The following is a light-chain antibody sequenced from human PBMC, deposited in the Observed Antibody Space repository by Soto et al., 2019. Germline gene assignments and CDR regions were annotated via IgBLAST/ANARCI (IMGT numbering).Light chain of an antibody. V-gene: IGKV3-20*01. CDR3: QQYGSSPRT. CDR2: GAS. Sequence: EIVLTQSPGTLSLSPGERATLSCRASQSVSSSYLAWYQQKPGQAPRLLIYGASSRATCIPDRFSGSGSGTDFTLIISRLEAEDLAVYYCQQYGSSPRTFGQGTKVEIK. J-gene: IGKJ1*01. CDR1: QSVSSSY.